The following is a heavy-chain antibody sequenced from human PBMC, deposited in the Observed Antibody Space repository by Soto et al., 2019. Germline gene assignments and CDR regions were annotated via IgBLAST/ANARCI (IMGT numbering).Heavy chain of an antibody. J-gene: IGHJ4*02. CDR1: GFTFSGYA. Sequence: GGSLRLSCAASGFTFSGYAMSWVRQAPGKGLEWVSAISGSGGSTYYADSVKGRFTISRDNSKNTLYPQMNSLRAEDTAVYYCAKVAAPDWVLDYWGQGTLVTVSS. V-gene: IGHV3-23*01. CDR2: ISGSGGST. CDR3: AKVAAPDWVLDY. D-gene: IGHD6-25*01.